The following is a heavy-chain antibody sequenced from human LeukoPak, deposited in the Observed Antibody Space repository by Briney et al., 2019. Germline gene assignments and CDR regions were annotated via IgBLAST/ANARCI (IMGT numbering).Heavy chain of an antibody. CDR1: EFSVGSNY. Sequence: GGSLRLSCAASEFSVGSNYMTWVRQAPGKGLEWVSLIYSGGSTYYADSVKGRFTISRDNSKNTLYLQMNSLRAEDTAVYYCAKKKTLTDAFDIWGQGTMVTVSS. CDR3: AKKKTLTDAFDI. J-gene: IGHJ3*02. CDR2: IYSGGST. V-gene: IGHV3-53*01.